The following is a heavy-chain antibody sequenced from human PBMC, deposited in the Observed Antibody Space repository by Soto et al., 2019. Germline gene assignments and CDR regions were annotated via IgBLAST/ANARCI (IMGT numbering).Heavy chain of an antibody. CDR1: GGSISSGGYY. V-gene: IGHV4-31*03. Sequence: SETLSLTCTVSGGSISSGGYYWSWIRQHPGKGLEWIGYIHYSGSTYYNPSLKSRVTISVDTSKNQFSLKLSSVTAADTAVYYCARYYGDYDYFDYWGQGTLVTVSS. CDR3: ARYYGDYDYFDY. D-gene: IGHD4-17*01. CDR2: IHYSGST. J-gene: IGHJ4*02.